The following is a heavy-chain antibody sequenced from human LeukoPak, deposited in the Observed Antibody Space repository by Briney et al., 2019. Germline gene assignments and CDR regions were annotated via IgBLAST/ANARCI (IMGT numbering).Heavy chain of an antibody. CDR3: ARGPLRNWFDP. CDR1: GYTFTGYY. J-gene: IGHJ5*02. Sequence: ASVKVSCKASGYTFTGYYMYWVRQAPGHGLEWMGWINPNSGGTNYAQKFQGWVTMTRDTSIRTAYMELRRLRSDDTAVYYCARGPLRNWFDPWGQGTLVTVSS. CDR2: INPNSGGT. V-gene: IGHV1-2*04.